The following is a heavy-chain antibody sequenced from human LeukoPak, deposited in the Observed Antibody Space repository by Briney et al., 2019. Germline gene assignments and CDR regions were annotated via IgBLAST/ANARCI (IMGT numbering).Heavy chain of an antibody. CDR1: GFTSSSYA. Sequence: GGSLRLSCAASGFTSSSYAMSWVRQAPGKGLEWVSAISGSGGSTYYADSVKGRFTISRDNSKNTLYLQMNSLRAEDTAVYYCAKDTVGYCSGGSCYSVQHWGQGTLVTVSS. V-gene: IGHV3-23*01. D-gene: IGHD2-15*01. J-gene: IGHJ1*01. CDR2: ISGSGGST. CDR3: AKDTVGYCSGGSCYSVQH.